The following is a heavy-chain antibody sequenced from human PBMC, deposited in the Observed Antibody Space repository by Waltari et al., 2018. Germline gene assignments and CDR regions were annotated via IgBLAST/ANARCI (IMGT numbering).Heavy chain of an antibody. V-gene: IGHV3-7*01. CDR1: GFTFSSYW. D-gene: IGHD3-10*01. CDR2: IKQDGSEK. Sequence: EVQLVESGGGLVQPGGSLRLSCAASGFTFSSYWMSWVRQAPGKGLEWVANIKQDGSEKYYVDSVKGRFTISRDNAKNSLYLQMNSLRAEDTAVYYCARSDDFGEYLWGIWFDYWGQGTLVTVSS. J-gene: IGHJ4*02. CDR3: ARSDDFGEYLWGIWFDY.